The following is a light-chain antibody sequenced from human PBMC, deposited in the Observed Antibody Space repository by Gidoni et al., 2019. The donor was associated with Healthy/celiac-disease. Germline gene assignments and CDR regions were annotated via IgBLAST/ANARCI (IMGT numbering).Light chain of an antibody. CDR1: SSDVGGYHY. CDR3: SSYASSSTRGVV. J-gene: IGLJ2*01. V-gene: IGLV2-14*01. Sequence: QSALTQPASVSGSPGQSIPISCTGTSSDVGGYHYVSWYQQHPGKAPKLMIYEVSNRPSGVSNRFSGSKSGNTASLTISGLQAEDEADYYCSSYASSSTRGVVFGGGTKLTVL. CDR2: EVS.